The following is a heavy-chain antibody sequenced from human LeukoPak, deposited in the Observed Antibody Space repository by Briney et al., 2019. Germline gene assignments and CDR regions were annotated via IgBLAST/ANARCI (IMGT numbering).Heavy chain of an antibody. D-gene: IGHD5-24*01. J-gene: IGHJ4*02. CDR1: GFTFDDYA. CDR3: AKDKRGGYNSYYFDY. Sequence: QPGRSLRLSCAASGFTFDDYAMHWVRQAPGKGLEWVSDISWNSGSIGYADSVKGRFTISGDNAKNSLYLQMNSLRAEDMALYYCAKDKRGGYNSYYFDYWGQGTLVTVSS. CDR2: ISWNSGSI. V-gene: IGHV3-9*03.